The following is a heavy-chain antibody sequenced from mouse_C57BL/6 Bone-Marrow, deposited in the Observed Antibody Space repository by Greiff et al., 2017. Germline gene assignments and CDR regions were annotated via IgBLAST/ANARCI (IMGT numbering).Heavy chain of an antibody. V-gene: IGHV14-4*01. CDR2: IDPEDGDT. CDR1: GFNIKDDY. D-gene: IGHD2-12*01. CDR3: TTYDHDAIDY. Sequence: VQLQQSGAELVRPGASVKLSCTASGFNIKDDYMDWVKQRPGKGLEWIGWIDPEDGDTEYASKFQGKATITADTSSNTAYLQLSSLTSEDTAVYYCTTYDHDAIDYWGQGTSVTVSS. J-gene: IGHJ4*01.